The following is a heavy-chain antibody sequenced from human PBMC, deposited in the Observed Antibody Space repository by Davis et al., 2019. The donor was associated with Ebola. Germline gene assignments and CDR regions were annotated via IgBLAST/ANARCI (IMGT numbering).Heavy chain of an antibody. V-gene: IGHV1-2*04. CDR3: ARALSATYDYYVDV. J-gene: IGHJ6*03. CDR1: GYTFIDNY. D-gene: IGHD2-8*01. Sequence: AVSVKVSCKASGYTFIDNYIHWMRQAPGQGPEWMGWINPKSGGTKYAQRFQDWVTMTRDTSITTAYVELSGLTSDDTAIYYCARALSATYDYYVDVWGKGTAVTVSS. CDR2: INPKSGGT.